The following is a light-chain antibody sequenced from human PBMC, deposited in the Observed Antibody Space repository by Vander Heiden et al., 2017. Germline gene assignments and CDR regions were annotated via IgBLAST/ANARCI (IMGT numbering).Light chain of an antibody. CDR3: QQYSIDSPT. Sequence: DIQMPQSHSTLSASVGDRVTIPCRASQSITTWLAWYQQKPGKAPKLLIYDASNLQSGVPSRFSGSGSGTDFSLTISSLQPDDFATYYCQQYSIDSPTFGQGTKVEI. CDR2: DAS. CDR1: QSITTW. V-gene: IGKV1-5*01. J-gene: IGKJ1*01.